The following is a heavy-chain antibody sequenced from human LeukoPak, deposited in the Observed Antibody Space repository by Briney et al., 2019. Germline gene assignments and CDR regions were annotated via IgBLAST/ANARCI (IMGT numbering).Heavy chain of an antibody. CDR2: INPKSGGR. J-gene: IGHJ5*02. Sequence: ASVKVSCKASGYTFNGHYIHWVRQSPGQGLEWMGRINPKSGGRGSSQKFQGRVTLTTDTSVNTAYLELSNLRSDDTAVYYCATGYSGYDLKFDPWGQGTLVTVSS. CDR3: ATGYSGYDLKFDP. CDR1: GYTFNGHY. V-gene: IGHV1-2*06. D-gene: IGHD5-12*01.